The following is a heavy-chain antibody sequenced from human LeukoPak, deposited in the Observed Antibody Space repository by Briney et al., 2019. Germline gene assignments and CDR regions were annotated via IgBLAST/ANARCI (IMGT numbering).Heavy chain of an antibody. CDR2: IYHSGST. J-gene: IGHJ4*02. CDR1: GGSISCGGYY. D-gene: IGHD3-22*01. Sequence: PSETLYLTCAVSGGSISCGGYYRSWIRQPPGKGLEWIGYIYHSGSTYYNPSLKSRVTISVDRSKNQFSLKLSSVTAADTAVYYCARVYYYEDMREFYFDYWGQGTLVTVSS. V-gene: IGHV4-30-2*01. CDR3: ARVYYYEDMREFYFDY.